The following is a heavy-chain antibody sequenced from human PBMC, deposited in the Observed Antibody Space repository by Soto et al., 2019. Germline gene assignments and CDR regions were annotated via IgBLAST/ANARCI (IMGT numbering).Heavy chain of an antibody. CDR3: ARGGRRSPGMDV. J-gene: IGHJ6*02. CDR2: IYYSGST. V-gene: IGHV4-31*03. CDR1: GGSISSGGYH. D-gene: IGHD3-16*01. Sequence: QVQLQESGPGLVKPSQTLSLTCTVSGGSISSGGYHWSWIRQHPGKGLEWIGYIYYSGSTYYNPSLKSRVTISVDTAKNQFSLKLSSVTAADTAVHYCARGGRRSPGMDVWGQGTTVTVSS.